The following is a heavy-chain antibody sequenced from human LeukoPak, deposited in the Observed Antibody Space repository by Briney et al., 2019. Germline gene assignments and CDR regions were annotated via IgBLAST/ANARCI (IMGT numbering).Heavy chain of an antibody. CDR3: ARWARWLQLTDDAFEI. CDR1: GGSISSSTYY. Sequence: PSETLSLTCTVSGGSISSSTYYWGWIRQHPGKGLEWIGYMYYRGSTYYNPSLKSRVTISVDTSKNQFSLKLSSVTAADTAVYYCARWARWLQLTDDAFEIWGQGTVVTVSS. J-gene: IGHJ3*02. CDR2: MYYRGST. D-gene: IGHD5-24*01. V-gene: IGHV4-31*03.